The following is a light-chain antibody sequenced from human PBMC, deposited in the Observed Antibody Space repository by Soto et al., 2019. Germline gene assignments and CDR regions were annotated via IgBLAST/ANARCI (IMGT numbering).Light chain of an antibody. V-gene: IGKV2-28*01. J-gene: IGKJ1*01. Sequence: DIVMTQSPLSLPVTPGEPASISCRSSQSLLATDGYNYLDWYLQKPGQSPQLLIYLGSNRASGVPDRFSGSGSGTDFTLKISRVEAEDVGVYYCMQARQTLRTFGQGTKVEIK. CDR1: QSLLATDGYNY. CDR3: MQARQTLRT. CDR2: LGS.